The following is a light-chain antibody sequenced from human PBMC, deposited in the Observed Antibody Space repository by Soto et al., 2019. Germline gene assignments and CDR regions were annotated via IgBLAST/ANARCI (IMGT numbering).Light chain of an antibody. CDR2: EVS. Sequence: QSVLTQPASLSGSPGQSITISCTGTISDVGGYNYVSWYQQRPGKAPKLMIYEVSNRPSGVSNRFSGSKSGNTASLTISGLQAEDEADYYCSSYTSSSTTYVFGTGTKVTVL. CDR1: ISDVGGYNY. J-gene: IGLJ1*01. V-gene: IGLV2-14*01. CDR3: SSYTSSSTTYV.